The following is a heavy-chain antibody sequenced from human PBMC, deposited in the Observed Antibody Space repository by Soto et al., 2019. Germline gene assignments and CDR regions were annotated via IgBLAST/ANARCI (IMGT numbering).Heavy chain of an antibody. CDR3: ARDSKVRRTPEAFDI. Sequence: QVQLQESGPGLVKPSQTLSLTCTVSGGSISSGGYYWSWIRQHPGKGLAWIGYIYYSGSTYYNPSLKSRVTISVDTSKNQFSLKLSSVTAADTAVYYCARDSKVRRTPEAFDIWGQGTMVTVSS. CDR2: IYYSGST. CDR1: GGSISSGGYY. J-gene: IGHJ3*02. V-gene: IGHV4-31*03.